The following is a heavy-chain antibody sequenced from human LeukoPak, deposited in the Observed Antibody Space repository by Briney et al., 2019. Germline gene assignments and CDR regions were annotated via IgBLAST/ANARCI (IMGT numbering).Heavy chain of an antibody. CDR2: IYYSGST. V-gene: IGHV4-39*01. D-gene: IGHD2-15*01. Sequence: ETLSLTCTVSGGSISSRSYYWGWIRQPPGKGLEWIGSIYYSGSTYYNPSLKSRVTISVDTSNNQFSLKLSSVTAADTAVYYCARRYCTGGTCYEGDYWGQGTLVTVSS. CDR3: ARRYCTGGTCYEGDY. CDR1: GGSISSRSYY. J-gene: IGHJ4*02.